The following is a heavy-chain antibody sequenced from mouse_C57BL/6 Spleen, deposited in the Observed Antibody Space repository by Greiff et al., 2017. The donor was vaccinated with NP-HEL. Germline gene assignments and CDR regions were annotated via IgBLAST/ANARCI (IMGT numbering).Heavy chain of an antibody. D-gene: IGHD1-1*01. V-gene: IGHV1-62-2*01. Sequence: VQLQQSGAELVKPGASVKLSCKASGYTFTEYTIHWVKQRSGQGLEWIGWFYPGSVSIKYNEKFKDKATLTADKSSSTVYMELSRLTSEDSAVYFCARHEGGYYYGSSPAWFAYWGQGTLVTVSA. CDR2: FYPGSVSI. J-gene: IGHJ3*01. CDR1: GYTFTEYT. CDR3: ARHEGGYYYGSSPAWFAY.